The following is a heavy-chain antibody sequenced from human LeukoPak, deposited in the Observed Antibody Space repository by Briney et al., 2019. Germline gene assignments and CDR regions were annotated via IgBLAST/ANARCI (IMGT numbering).Heavy chain of an antibody. J-gene: IGHJ3*02. V-gene: IGHV1-2*02. D-gene: IGHD4-23*01. Sequence: ASVKVSCKASGYTFTGYYMHWVRQAPGQGLEWMEWINPNSGGTNYAQKFQGRVTMTRDTSISTAYMELSSLRSEDTAVYYCAREGLGNPDAFDIWGQGTMVTVSS. CDR3: AREGLGNPDAFDI. CDR2: INPNSGGT. CDR1: GYTFTGYY.